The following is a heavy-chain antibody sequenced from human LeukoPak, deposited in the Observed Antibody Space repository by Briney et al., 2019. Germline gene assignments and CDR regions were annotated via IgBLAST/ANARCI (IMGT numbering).Heavy chain of an antibody. CDR1: GGSISSYY. D-gene: IGHD3-9*01. CDR2: IYHSGST. J-gene: IGHJ4*02. V-gene: IGHV4-59*04. CDR3: ARLVIVSNFDY. Sequence: PSETLSLTCTVSGGSISSYYWSWIRQPPGKGLEWIGSIYHSGSTYYNPSLKSRVTISVDTSKNQFSLKLSSVTAADTAVYYCARLVIVSNFDYWGQGTLVTVSS.